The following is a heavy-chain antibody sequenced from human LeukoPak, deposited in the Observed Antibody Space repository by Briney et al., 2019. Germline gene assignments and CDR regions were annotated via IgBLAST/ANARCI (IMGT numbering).Heavy chain of an antibody. V-gene: IGHV3-23*01. CDR1: GFTFSSYA. D-gene: IGHD6-13*01. J-gene: IGHJ4*02. Sequence: GGSLRLSCAASGFTFSSYAMSWVRQAPGQGLEWVAAISGSGGSTYYADSVKGRFTISRDNSKNTLYLQMNSLRAEDTAMYHCAKDSGGYSSSSFGSWGQGTLVTVSA. CDR2: ISGSGGST. CDR3: AKDSGGYSSSSFGS.